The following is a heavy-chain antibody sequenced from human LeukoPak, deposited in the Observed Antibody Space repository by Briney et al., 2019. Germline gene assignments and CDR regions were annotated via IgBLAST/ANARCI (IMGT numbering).Heavy chain of an antibody. Sequence: GRSLRLSCAASGFAFRQNAMHWVRQAPGKGLEWVAAIWYDGSNDYYADSVKGRFTISRDNSKNTLSLQMNSLRAEDTAVYYCAREADCSGGSCYRGAFDIWGQGTMVTVSS. CDR3: AREADCSGGSCYRGAFDI. CDR2: IWYDGSND. J-gene: IGHJ3*02. D-gene: IGHD2-15*01. CDR1: GFAFRQNA. V-gene: IGHV3-33*01.